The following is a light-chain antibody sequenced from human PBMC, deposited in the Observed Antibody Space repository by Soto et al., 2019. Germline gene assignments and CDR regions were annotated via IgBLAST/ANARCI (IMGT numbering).Light chain of an antibody. CDR3: QQYGSSPIT. J-gene: IGKJ5*01. Sequence: EIVLTQSPGTLSLSPGERATLSCRASQSVSSRLAWYQQKPGQAPRLLIYGASSRATGIPDRFSGSGSGTEFTLTISSLQSEDFAVYYCQQYGSSPITFGQGTRLEIK. V-gene: IGKV3-20*01. CDR2: GAS. CDR1: QSVSSR.